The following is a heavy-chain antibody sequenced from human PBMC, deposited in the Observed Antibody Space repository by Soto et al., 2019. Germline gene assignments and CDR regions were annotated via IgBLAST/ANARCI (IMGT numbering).Heavy chain of an antibody. CDR2: ISAYDGDT. V-gene: IGHV1-18*01. D-gene: IGHD3-22*01. CDR3: GRGGFYDSSGARNYYYYGMNV. Sequence: QVQLVQSGAEVKKPGASVKVSCKASGYTFTSYGINWVRQAPGQGLEWLGWISAYDGDTNYAQILQGRVSMTTDTSTKTAYMELRSLRSDDTAMYYCGRGGFYDSSGARNYYYYGMNVWGQGTTVTVSS. CDR1: GYTFTSYG. J-gene: IGHJ6*02.